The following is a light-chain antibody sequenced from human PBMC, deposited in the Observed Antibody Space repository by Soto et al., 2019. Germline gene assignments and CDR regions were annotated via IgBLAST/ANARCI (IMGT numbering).Light chain of an antibody. V-gene: IGKV3-20*01. Sequence: EIVMTQSPATLSVYPGERATLSCRASQIVTSRYLAWYQQKPGQAPRLLIFGASIRDTGVTDRFSGGGSGTDFTLTISRLEPEDFAVYYRQQYCSSPWTFGQGTKVDIK. CDR2: GAS. CDR3: QQYCSSPWT. CDR1: QIVTSRY. J-gene: IGKJ1*01.